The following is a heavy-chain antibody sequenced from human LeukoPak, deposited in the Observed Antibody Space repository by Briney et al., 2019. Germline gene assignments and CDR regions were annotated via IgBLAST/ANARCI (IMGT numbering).Heavy chain of an antibody. CDR2: ISGSGGST. V-gene: IGHV3-23*01. CDR1: GFTFSSYA. J-gene: IGHJ3*02. Sequence: GGSLRLSCAASGFTFSSYAMSWVRQAPGKGLEWVSAISGSGGSTYYADSVKGRFTISRDNSKNTLYLQMNSLRAEDTAVYYCANSYYYDSSGYYADAFDIWGQGTVVTVSS. CDR3: ANSYYYDSSGYYADAFDI. D-gene: IGHD3-22*01.